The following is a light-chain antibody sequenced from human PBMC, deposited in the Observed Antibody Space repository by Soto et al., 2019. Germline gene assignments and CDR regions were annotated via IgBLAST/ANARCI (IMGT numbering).Light chain of an antibody. CDR2: DVS. Sequence: QSALPQPASVYGSPGQSITISCTGTSSDVGGYNYVSWYQQHPGKAPKLMIYDVSNRPSGVSNRFSGSKSGNTASLTISGLQAEDEADYYCSSYTSSSTLEYVFGTGTKVTVL. V-gene: IGLV2-14*01. CDR3: SSYTSSSTLEYV. J-gene: IGLJ1*01. CDR1: SSDVGGYNY.